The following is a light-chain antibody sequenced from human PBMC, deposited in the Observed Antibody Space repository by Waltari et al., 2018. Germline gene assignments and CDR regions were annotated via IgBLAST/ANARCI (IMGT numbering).Light chain of an antibody. CDR3: QQANSFPYT. J-gene: IGKJ2*01. V-gene: IGKV3-15*01. CDR1: QSVSTS. CDR2: GAS. Sequence: EIVMTQSPATLSVSPGERVTLSCRASQSVSTSLAWYQQKPGQAPRLLIYGASTRATGIPARFSGSGSGTEFTLTISSLQSEDFATYYCQQANSFPYTFGQGTKLEIK.